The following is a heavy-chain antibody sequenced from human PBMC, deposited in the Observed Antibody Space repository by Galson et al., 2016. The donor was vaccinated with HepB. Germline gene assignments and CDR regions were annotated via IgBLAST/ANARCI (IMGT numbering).Heavy chain of an antibody. CDR2: TYYRSNWHN. Sequence: CAISGDSVSSNSAGRYWIRQTPSRGLECLGRTYYRSNWHNDYAESVKSRITINPDTSKNQFSLHLNSVTPEDTAVYYCARSYLLGRGFGWWGQGTLVTGSS. J-gene: IGHJ4*02. CDR1: GDSVSSNSAG. V-gene: IGHV6-1*01. D-gene: IGHD7-27*01. CDR3: ARSYLLGRGFGW.